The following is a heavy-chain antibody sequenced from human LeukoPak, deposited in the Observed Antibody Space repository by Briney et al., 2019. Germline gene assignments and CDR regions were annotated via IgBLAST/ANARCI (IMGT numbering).Heavy chain of an antibody. Sequence: PGASLRLSCAASGFTFSSYAMSWVRQAPGKGLEWVSAISGSGGSTYCADSVKGRFTISRDNSKNTLYLQMNSLRAEDTAVYYCAKDRYSSGWYEDYWGQGTLVTVSS. CDR1: GFTFSSYA. CDR2: ISGSGGST. J-gene: IGHJ4*02. D-gene: IGHD6-19*01. CDR3: AKDRYSSGWYEDY. V-gene: IGHV3-23*01.